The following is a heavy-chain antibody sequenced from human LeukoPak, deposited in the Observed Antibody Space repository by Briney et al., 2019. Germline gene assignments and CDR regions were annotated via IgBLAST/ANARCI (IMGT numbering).Heavy chain of an antibody. CDR2: IYTSGST. Sequence: SQTLSLTSTVSGGSISSGSYYWSWIRQPAGKGLEWIGRIYTSGSTNYNPSLKSRVTISVDTSKNQFSLKLSSVTAADTAVYYCARECYDSSLDAFDIWGQGTMVTVSS. J-gene: IGHJ3*02. CDR1: GGSISSGSYY. CDR3: ARECYDSSLDAFDI. V-gene: IGHV4-61*02. D-gene: IGHD3-22*01.